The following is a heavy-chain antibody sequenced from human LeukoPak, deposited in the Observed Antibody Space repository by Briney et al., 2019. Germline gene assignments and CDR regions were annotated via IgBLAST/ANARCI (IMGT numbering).Heavy chain of an antibody. CDR2: INGDGTSTST. CDR1: GFTFSTYW. V-gene: IGHV3-74*01. J-gene: IGHJ1*01. D-gene: IGHD1/OR15-1a*01. CDR3: ARAEEHPLAEYFQH. Sequence: GGSLRLSCAASGFTFSTYWMHWVRQAPGKGLVWVSRINGDGTSTSTSYADSVKGRFTISRDNAKNSLYLQMNSLRAEDTAVYYCARAEEHPLAEYFQHWGQGTLVTVSS.